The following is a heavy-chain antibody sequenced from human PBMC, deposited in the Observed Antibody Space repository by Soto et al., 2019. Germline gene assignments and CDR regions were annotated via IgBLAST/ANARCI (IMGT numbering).Heavy chain of an antibody. CDR3: VRENYYYAMDV. Sequence: EVQLVESGGGLVQPGGSLRLSCVASGFTVSTDWMYWVRQAPGKGLEWVSVIKSGGNTYYADSVEGRFTISRDNPKNTVYLQMNSLRAEDTAVYYCVRENYYYAMDVWGQGTTVTVSS. CDR2: IKSGGNT. J-gene: IGHJ6*02. CDR1: GFTVSTDW. V-gene: IGHV3-66*01.